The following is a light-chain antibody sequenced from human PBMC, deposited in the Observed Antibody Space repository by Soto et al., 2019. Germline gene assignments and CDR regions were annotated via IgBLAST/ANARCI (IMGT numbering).Light chain of an antibody. Sequence: DIQMTQSPSSLSASVEDRVIITCRASQSISNHLNWYQQKPGKAPKLLIFAASSLQSGVPSRFSGSRSGPDFTLTISSLQPEDFATYYCQQANSFPLTFGGGTKVEIK. J-gene: IGKJ4*01. CDR2: AAS. CDR1: QSISNH. CDR3: QQANSFPLT. V-gene: IGKV1-39*01.